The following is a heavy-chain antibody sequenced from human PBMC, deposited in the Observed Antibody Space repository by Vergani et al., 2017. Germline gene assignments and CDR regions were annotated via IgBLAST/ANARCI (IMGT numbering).Heavy chain of an antibody. J-gene: IGHJ6*03. D-gene: IGHD3-3*01. CDR1: GGTFSSYA. CDR2: IIPIFGTA. CDR3: ARDPRYDFWSGYSQFDYYYYMDV. V-gene: IGHV1-69*12. Sequence: QVQLVQSGAEVKKPGSSVKVSCKASGGTFSSYAISWVRQAPGQGLEWMGGIIPIFGTANYAQKFQGRVTITADESTSTAYMELSSLRSEDTAVYYCARDPRYDFWSGYSQFDYYYYMDVWGKGTTVTVSS.